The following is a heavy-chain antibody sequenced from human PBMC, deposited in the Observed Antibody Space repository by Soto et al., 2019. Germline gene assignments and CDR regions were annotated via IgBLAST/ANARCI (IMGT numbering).Heavy chain of an antibody. Sequence: PGGSLRLSCEVSGFTFSMYSMSWVRQSPWKGLEWVAKIPQEGVDGHYADSVKGRFTISRDNGKNSLYLQLNNLRAEDTAVYYCARDHLILAAHDFFYGSDVWGRGATVAVCS. V-gene: IGHV3-7*03. CDR3: ARDHLILAAHDFFYGSDV. CDR2: IPQEGVDG. CDR1: GFTFSMYS. J-gene: IGHJ6*02. D-gene: IGHD2-8*02.